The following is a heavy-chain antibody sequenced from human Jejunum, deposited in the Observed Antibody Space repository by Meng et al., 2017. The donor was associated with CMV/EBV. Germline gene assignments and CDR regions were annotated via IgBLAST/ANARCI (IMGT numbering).Heavy chain of an antibody. CDR1: GFTFNTYC. V-gene: IGHV1-18*01. CDR2: INVYNGNT. Sequence: QVQLVQAGAEVKPPGASVKVFCKASGFTFNTYCIPWVRQAPGQGLEWMGWINVYNGNTNYAQNLQDRVTMTSDTTTSKAYMGMRSLVSADTAVYYCARVWVGATSGYYWGQGTLVTVSS. D-gene: IGHD1-26*01. CDR3: ARVWVGATSGYY. J-gene: IGHJ4*02.